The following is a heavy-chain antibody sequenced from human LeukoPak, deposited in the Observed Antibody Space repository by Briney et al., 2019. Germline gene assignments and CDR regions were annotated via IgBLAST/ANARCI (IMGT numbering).Heavy chain of an antibody. D-gene: IGHD1-14*01. J-gene: IGHJ4*02. CDR1: GGSFSGYY. CDR3: ARGQTTSSYYFDY. Sequence: SETLSLTCAVYGGSFSGYYWSWIRQPPGKGLEWIGEINHSGSTNYNPSLKSRVTISVDTSKNQFSLKLSSVTAADTAVYYCARGQTTSSYYFDYWGQGTLVTVSS. V-gene: IGHV4-34*01. CDR2: INHSGST.